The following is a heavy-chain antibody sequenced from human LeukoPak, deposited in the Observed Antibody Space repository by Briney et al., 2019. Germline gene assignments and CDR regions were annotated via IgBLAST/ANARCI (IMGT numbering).Heavy chain of an antibody. CDR1: GGSFSGYY. J-gene: IGHJ5*02. CDR3: ARGRSIWSGYYGSGGQLRFDP. CDR2: INHSGST. V-gene: IGHV4-34*01. Sequence: SETLSLTCAVYGGSFSGYYWSWIRQPQGKGLEWIGEINHSGSTNYNPSLKSRVTISVDTSKNQFSLKLSSVTAADTAVYYCARGRSIWSGYYGSGGQLRFDPWGQGTLVTVSS. D-gene: IGHD3-3*01.